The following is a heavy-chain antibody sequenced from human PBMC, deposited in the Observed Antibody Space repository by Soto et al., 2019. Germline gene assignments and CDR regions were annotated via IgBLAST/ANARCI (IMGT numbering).Heavy chain of an antibody. CDR1: GFTFRTYT. CDR3: ARDGAFAGPAGMDV. D-gene: IGHD3-16*01. Sequence: PGGSLRLSCSASGFTFRTYTMNWVRQAPGKGLEWVSSISSSSSYIYYADSVKGRFTISRDNAKNSLYLQMNSLRAEDTAVYYCARDGAFAGPAGMDVWGQGTTVTVSS. CDR2: ISSSSSYI. J-gene: IGHJ6*02. V-gene: IGHV3-21*01.